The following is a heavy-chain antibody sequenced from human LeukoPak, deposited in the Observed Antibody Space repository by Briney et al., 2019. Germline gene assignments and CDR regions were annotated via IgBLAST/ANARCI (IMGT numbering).Heavy chain of an antibody. J-gene: IGHJ6*03. CDR1: GGSIGTYY. V-gene: IGHV4-59*12. CDR3: ARGQSFLWVGGGDYYYMDV. Sequence: SETLSLTCTVSGGSIGTYYWSWIRQPPGKGLEWIGYIYYNGYTDYNPSLKSRVTISVDTSKNQFSLKLSSVTAADTAVYYCARGQSFLWVGGGDYYYMDVWGKGTTVTVSS. CDR2: IYYNGYT. D-gene: IGHD2/OR15-2a*01.